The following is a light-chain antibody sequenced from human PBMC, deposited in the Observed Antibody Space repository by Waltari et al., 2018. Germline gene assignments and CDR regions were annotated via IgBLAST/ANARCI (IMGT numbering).Light chain of an antibody. CDR2: EDT. Sequence: SYELTQPPSVSVSPGQTATITCSGDRLGPKYTYWYQQKPGQSPLLVMYEDTKRPPGIPGRFAGSNSGTTATLTISGTHGLDEADYYCQAWESSTADVVFGGGTKLTVL. CDR1: RLGPKY. CDR3: QAWESSTADVV. J-gene: IGLJ2*01. V-gene: IGLV3-1*01.